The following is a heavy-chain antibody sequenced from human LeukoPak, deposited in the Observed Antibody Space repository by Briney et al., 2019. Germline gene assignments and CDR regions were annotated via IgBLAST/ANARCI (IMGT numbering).Heavy chain of an antibody. CDR3: ARGSLAGHYDGSVYYPPYYFDY. CDR1: GYTFTKYG. J-gene: IGHJ4*02. V-gene: IGHV1-18*01. D-gene: IGHD3-22*01. Sequence: ASVKVSCKTSGYTFTKYGITWVRQVPGQGLEWMGWISGYNDNVNFAQNFQGRVTMTTDRSTTTASMELRSLRDDDTAVYYCARGSLAGHYDGSVYYPPYYFDYWGQGTLVTVSS. CDR2: ISGYNDNV.